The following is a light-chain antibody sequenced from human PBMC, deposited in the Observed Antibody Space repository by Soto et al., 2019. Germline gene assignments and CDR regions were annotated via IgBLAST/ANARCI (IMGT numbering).Light chain of an antibody. J-gene: IGKJ5*01. CDR3: QQGYDTPIT. CDR2: DAS. Sequence: DIQMTQSPSTLSASVGDRVTITCRASQSISSWLAWYQQKPGKAPKLLIYDASSLQSGVPSRFSGRGSGTDFTLTITNLHPEDFATYFCQQGYDTPITFGQGTRLEIK. CDR1: QSISSW. V-gene: IGKV1-5*01.